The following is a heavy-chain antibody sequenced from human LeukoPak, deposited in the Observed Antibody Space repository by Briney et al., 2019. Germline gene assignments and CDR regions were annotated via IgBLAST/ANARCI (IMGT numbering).Heavy chain of an antibody. CDR3: AKDSTVTTADY. V-gene: IGHV3-23*01. CDR2: ISGSGGST. CDR1: GFTFTSYW. D-gene: IGHD4-17*01. J-gene: IGHJ4*02. Sequence: GGSLRLSCAASGFTFTSYWMHWVRQVPGKGLVWVSAISGSGGSTYYADSVKGRFTISRDNSKNTLYLQMNSLRAEDTAVYYCAKDSTVTTADYWGQGTLVTVSS.